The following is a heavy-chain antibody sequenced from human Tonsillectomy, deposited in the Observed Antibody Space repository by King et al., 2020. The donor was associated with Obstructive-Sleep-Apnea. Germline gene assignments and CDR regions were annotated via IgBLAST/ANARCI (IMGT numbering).Heavy chain of an antibody. D-gene: IGHD2-2*01. CDR3: ARSLVPTIVFDS. V-gene: IGHV4-34*01. J-gene: IGHJ4*02. CDR1: GGSFSGYY. Sequence: VQLQQWGAGLLKPSETLSLTCAVYGGSFSGYYWSWIRQPPGKGLEWIGDINHSGITNYNPSLESRVTISLDTSMNQFSLKLSSVTAADTAVYYWARSLVPTIVFDSWGQGTLVTVSS. CDR2: INHSGIT.